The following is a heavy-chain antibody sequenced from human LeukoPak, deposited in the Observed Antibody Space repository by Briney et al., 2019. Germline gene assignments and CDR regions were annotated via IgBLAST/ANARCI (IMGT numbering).Heavy chain of an antibody. CDR1: GGSISFYY. J-gene: IGHJ6*02. CDR3: ATWVASGYYALDV. CDR2: IYGSGTT. Sequence: SETLSLTCTVSGGSISFYYWSWIRQPPGKGLEWIGYIYGSGTTNYNPSVKSRVTISVDTSKTQFSLKLSSVTTADTAVYYCATWVASGYYALDVWGQGTTVIVSS. D-gene: IGHD3-10*01. V-gene: IGHV4-59*01.